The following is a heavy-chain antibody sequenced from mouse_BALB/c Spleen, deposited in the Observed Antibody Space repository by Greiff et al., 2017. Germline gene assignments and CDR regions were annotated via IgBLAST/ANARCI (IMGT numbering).Heavy chain of an antibody. CDR2: IWAGGST. Sequence: QVQLKESGPGLVAPSQSLSITCTVSGFSLTSYGVHWVRQPPGKGLEWLGVIWAGGSTNYNSALMSRLSISKDNSKSQVFLKMNSLQTDDTAMYYCARVGGYFDVWGAGTTVTVSS. J-gene: IGHJ1*01. CDR1: GFSLTSYG. CDR3: ARVGGYFDV. D-gene: IGHD3-1*01. V-gene: IGHV2-9*02.